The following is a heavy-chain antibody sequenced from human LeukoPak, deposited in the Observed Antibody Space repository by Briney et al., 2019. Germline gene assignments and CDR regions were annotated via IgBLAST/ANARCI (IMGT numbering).Heavy chain of an antibody. CDR2: ISAYNGNT. CDR3: ARPSNHCGGDCKIDY. Sequence: ASVKVSCKASGYTFTSYGISWVRQAPGQGLEWMGWISAYNGNTNYAQKLQGRVTMTTDTSTSTAYMELRSLRSDDTAVYYCARPSNHCGGDCKIDYWGQGTLVTVSS. CDR1: GYTFTSYG. J-gene: IGHJ4*02. D-gene: IGHD2-21*02. V-gene: IGHV1-18*01.